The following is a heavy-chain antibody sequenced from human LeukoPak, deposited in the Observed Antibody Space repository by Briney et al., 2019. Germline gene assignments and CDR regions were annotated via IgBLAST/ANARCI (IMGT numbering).Heavy chain of an antibody. D-gene: IGHD6-13*01. CDR3: ARVSSSWSFYWFDP. CDR2: IYYSGST. V-gene: IGHV4-59*01. J-gene: IGHJ5*02. Sequence: SETLSLTCTVSGGSISGYYWSWIRQPPGKGLEWIGYIYYSGSTNYNPSLKSRVTISVDTSKNQFSLKLSSVTAADTAVYYCARVSSSWSFYWFDPWGQGTLVTVSS. CDR1: GGSISGYY.